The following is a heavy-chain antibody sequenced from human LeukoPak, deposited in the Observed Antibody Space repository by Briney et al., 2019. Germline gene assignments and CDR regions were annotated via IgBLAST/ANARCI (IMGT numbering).Heavy chain of an antibody. CDR1: GYTFTSYL. CDR2: INPNGGGT. Sequence: ASVKVSCKASGYTFTSYLMDWVRQAPGQGLEWMGIINPNGGGTGYAQKFQGRVTMTRDTSTGTVNMELSNLRSEDTAVYYCARNDHGYFQHWGQGSLVTVSS. V-gene: IGHV1-46*01. CDR3: ARNDHGYFQH. J-gene: IGHJ1*01.